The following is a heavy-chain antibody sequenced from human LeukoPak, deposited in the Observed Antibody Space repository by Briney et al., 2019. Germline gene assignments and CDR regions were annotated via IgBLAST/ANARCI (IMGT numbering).Heavy chain of an antibody. CDR2: ICCSGDST. V-gene: IGHV3-23*01. J-gene: IGHJ2*01. CDR3: AKDTASCWWYYDL. Sequence: GGSLRLSCAASGFTFSNYAMSGVRQAPGKGLEWVSAICCSGDSTYYADSVKGRFNISRDNSKNTLYLQMNSLRAEDTAVYYCAKDTASCWWYYDLWGRGTLVTVSS. CDR1: GFTFSNYA. D-gene: IGHD5-18*01.